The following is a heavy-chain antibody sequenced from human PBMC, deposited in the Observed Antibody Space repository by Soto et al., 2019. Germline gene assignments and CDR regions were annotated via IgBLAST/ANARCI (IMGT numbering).Heavy chain of an antibody. J-gene: IGHJ6*03. CDR3: ATSWRKGGGYYYYMDV. CDR1: GYTFTSYG. D-gene: IGHD2-15*01. Sequence: ASVKVSCKASGYTFTSYGISWVRQAPGQGLEWMGWISAYNGNTNYAQKLQGRVTMTTDTSTSTAYMELSSLRSEDTAVYYCATSWRKGGGYYYYMDVWGKGTTVTVSS. V-gene: IGHV1-18*01. CDR2: ISAYNGNT.